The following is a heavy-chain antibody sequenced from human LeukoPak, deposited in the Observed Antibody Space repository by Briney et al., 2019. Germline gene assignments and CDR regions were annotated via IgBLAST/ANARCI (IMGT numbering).Heavy chain of an antibody. Sequence: GGSLTLSCAASEFTFSSYAMNWVRQAPGKGLEWDSAISGSGTNTYYAGSIKGRFTISRDNSNNRLYLQMHSVRADDTAMYFCAKDTAVILTGPFDSWGQGTLVTVSS. J-gene: IGHJ4*02. V-gene: IGHV3-23*01. CDR1: EFTFSSYA. CDR3: AKDTAVILTGPFDS. D-gene: IGHD7-27*01. CDR2: ISGSGTNT.